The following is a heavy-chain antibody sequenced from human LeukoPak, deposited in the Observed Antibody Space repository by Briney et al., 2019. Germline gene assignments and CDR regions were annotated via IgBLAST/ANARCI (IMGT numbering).Heavy chain of an antibody. CDR3: ARGAYDILTGYAYYYYGMDV. J-gene: IGHJ6*02. D-gene: IGHD3-9*01. V-gene: IGHV1-69*13. Sequence: SVKVSCKASGGTFSSYAISWVRQAPGQGLEWMGGIIPIFGTANYAQKFQGRVTITADESTSTAYMELSSLRSEDAAVYYCARGAYDILTGYAYYYYGMDVWGQGTTVTVSS. CDR1: GGTFSSYA. CDR2: IIPIFGTA.